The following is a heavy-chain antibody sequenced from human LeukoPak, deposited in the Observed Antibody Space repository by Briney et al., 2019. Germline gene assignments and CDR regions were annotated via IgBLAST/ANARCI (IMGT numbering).Heavy chain of an antibody. D-gene: IGHD5-12*01. CDR2: ISYDGSGS. V-gene: IGHV3-30*04. J-gene: IGHJ4*02. Sequence: PGGSLRLSCAASGFTFSSYAIQWVRQTPGKGREWVAVISYDGSGSYFADSVKGRFTISRDNSKSTLSLQMNRLRSEDTAIYYCARDQLAYSGYDTLFDYWGPGTLVTVSS. CDR1: GFTFSSYA. CDR3: ARDQLAYSGYDTLFDY.